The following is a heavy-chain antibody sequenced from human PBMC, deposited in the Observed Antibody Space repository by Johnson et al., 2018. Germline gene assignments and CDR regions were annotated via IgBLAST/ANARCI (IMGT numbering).Heavy chain of an antibody. CDR2: ISSSSSTI. CDR3: ARDPYSRSWQGALYYYYYRDV. CDR1: GFTFSSYS. V-gene: IGHV3-21*05. J-gene: IGHJ6*03. Sequence: VQLVESGGGLVKPGGSLRLSCAASGFTFSSYSMNWVRQAPGKGLEWVSYISSSSSTIYYAASVKGRFTISRDNAKNSLYLQMNSLRAEDTAVYYCARDPYSRSWQGALYYYYYRDVWGKGTTVTVSS. D-gene: IGHD6-13*01.